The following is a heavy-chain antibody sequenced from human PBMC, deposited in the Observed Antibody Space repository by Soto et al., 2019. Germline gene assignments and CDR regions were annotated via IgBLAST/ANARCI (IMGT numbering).Heavy chain of an antibody. J-gene: IGHJ6*02. Sequence: GAPVKVSCKGSGYTFSSYCISWVRQAPGQGLEWMGWISAYNGNTKYAQQLQGRVTMTTDTSTSTAYMELRSLRSDDTAVYFCARRAPPMDVWGQGTSVTVSS. CDR1: GYTFSSYC. CDR3: ARRAPPMDV. V-gene: IGHV1-18*01. CDR2: ISAYNGNT.